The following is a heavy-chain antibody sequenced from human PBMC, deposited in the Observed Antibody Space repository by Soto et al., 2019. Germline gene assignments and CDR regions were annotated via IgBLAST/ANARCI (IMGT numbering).Heavy chain of an antibody. CDR2: ISAYNGNT. D-gene: IGHD3-22*01. J-gene: IGHJ1*01. CDR3: ARDNPYYYDSSGGLQH. V-gene: IGHV1-18*01. CDR1: GYTFTSYG. Sequence: QVQLVQSGAEVKKPGASVKVSCKASGYTFTSYGISWVRQAPGQGLEWMGWISAYNGNTNYAQKLQGRVTMTTDTXTXKAYMELRSLRSDDTAVYYCARDNPYYYDSSGGLQHWGQGTLVTVSS.